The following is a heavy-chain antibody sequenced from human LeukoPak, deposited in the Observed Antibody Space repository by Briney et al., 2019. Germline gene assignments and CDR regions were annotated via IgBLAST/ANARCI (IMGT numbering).Heavy chain of an antibody. Sequence: SETLSLTCSLSGGSMSNYYWSWIRQPPGKALEWIGYIYDTGSTNYNPSLKSRVTISIDTSKNQFSLKLSSVTAADTALYYCARDYTMTHAFDIWGQGTLVTVSS. CDR1: GGSMSNYY. D-gene: IGHD3-22*01. J-gene: IGHJ3*02. CDR2: IYDTGST. V-gene: IGHV4-59*01. CDR3: ARDYTMTHAFDI.